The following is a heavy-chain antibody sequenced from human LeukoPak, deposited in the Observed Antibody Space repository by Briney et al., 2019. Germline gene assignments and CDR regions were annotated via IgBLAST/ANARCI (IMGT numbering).Heavy chain of an antibody. CDR3: AKADSSSWYYFDY. D-gene: IGHD6-13*01. Sequence: GGSLRLSCAASGFTFSSYAMSWARQAPGKGLEWVSAISGSGGSTYYADSVKGRFTISRDNSKNTLYLQMNSLRAEDTAVYYCAKADSSSWYYFDYWGQGTLVTVSS. V-gene: IGHV3-23*01. CDR1: GFTFSSYA. CDR2: ISGSGGST. J-gene: IGHJ4*02.